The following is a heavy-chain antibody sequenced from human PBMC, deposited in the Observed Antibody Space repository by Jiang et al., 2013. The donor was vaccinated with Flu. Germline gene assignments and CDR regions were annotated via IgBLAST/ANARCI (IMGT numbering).Heavy chain of an antibody. CDR2: ISAYKGQT. J-gene: IGHJ5*02. D-gene: IGHD3-16*01. V-gene: IGHV1-18*01. Sequence: GAEVKKPGASVKVSCKTSGYSFTRNGISWVRQAPGQGLEWMAWISAYKGQTNYAQKFQGRVTLTTDTSTTTAYMELRSLTTDDTAVYYCARKDDVYNWFDP. CDR1: GYSFTRNG. CDR3: ARKDDVYNWFDP.